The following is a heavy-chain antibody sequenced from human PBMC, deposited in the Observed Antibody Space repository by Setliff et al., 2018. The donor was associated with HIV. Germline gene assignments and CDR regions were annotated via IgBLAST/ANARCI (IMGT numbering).Heavy chain of an antibody. J-gene: IGHJ3*02. CDR2: IYSGGST. V-gene: IGHV3-53*05. Sequence: GGSLRLSCAAPGFTFKNAWMNWVRQAPGKGLEWVSVIYSGGSTYYADSVKGRFTISRDNSRTTMYLQMNSLRAEATAVYYCARDDSNGNTDAFDIWGQGTTVTVSS. D-gene: IGHD5-18*01. CDR3: ARDDSNGNTDAFDI. CDR1: GFTFKNAW.